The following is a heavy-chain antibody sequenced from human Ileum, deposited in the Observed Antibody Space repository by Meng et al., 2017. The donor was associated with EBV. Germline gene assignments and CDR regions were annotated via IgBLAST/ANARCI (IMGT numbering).Heavy chain of an antibody. Sequence: EVELVESRGGLVKPGVSLRLSCAASGFTFSSYNMNWVRQAPGKGLEWVSYIGSNTNYIYYADSVKGRFTISRDNTKNSLYLQMNSLRAEDTGVYYCARDNDFGYFDNWGQGTLVTVSS. CDR2: IGSNTNYI. CDR1: GFTFSSYN. J-gene: IGHJ4*02. V-gene: IGHV3-21*01. D-gene: IGHD4/OR15-4a*01. CDR3: ARDNDFGYFDN.